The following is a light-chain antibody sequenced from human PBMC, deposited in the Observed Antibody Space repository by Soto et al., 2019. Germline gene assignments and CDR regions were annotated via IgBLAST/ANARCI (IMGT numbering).Light chain of an antibody. Sequence: QSVLTQPASVSGSPGQSITISCIGTSSDVGNYILVSWYQQHPGKAPKLLIHEVSVRPSGVSDRFSGSKSGNTASLTISGLQAEDEADYYCCSYAGGNTGVFGGGTKVTVL. J-gene: IGLJ3*02. CDR3: CSYAGGNTGV. V-gene: IGLV2-23*02. CDR2: EVS. CDR1: SSDVGNYIL.